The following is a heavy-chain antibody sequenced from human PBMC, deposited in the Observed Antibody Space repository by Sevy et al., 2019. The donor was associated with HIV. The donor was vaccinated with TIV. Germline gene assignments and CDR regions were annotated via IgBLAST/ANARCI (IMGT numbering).Heavy chain of an antibody. CDR3: AIREAYDYVWGSYRFAFDI. V-gene: IGHV1-24*01. Sequence: ASVKVSCKVSGYTLTELSMHWVRQAPGKGLEWMGGFDPEDGETIYAQKFQGRVTMTGDTSTDTAYMELSSLRSEDTAVYYCAIREAYDYVWGSYRFAFDIWGQGTMVTVSS. D-gene: IGHD3-16*02. CDR1: GYTLTELS. J-gene: IGHJ3*02. CDR2: FDPEDGET.